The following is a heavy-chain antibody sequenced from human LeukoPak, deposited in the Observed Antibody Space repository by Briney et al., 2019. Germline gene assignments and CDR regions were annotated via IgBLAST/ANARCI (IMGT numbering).Heavy chain of an antibody. J-gene: IGHJ4*02. CDR3: ARGKRARWLQAYYFDY. V-gene: IGHV1-2*02. Sequence: SVKVSCKPSGYTFTGYYMHWVRQAPGQGLEWMGWINPNSGGTNYAQKFQGRVTMTRDTSISTAYMELSRLGSDDTAVYYCARGKRARWLQAYYFDYWGQGSLVSVS. CDR1: GYTFTGYY. CDR2: INPNSGGT. D-gene: IGHD5-24*01.